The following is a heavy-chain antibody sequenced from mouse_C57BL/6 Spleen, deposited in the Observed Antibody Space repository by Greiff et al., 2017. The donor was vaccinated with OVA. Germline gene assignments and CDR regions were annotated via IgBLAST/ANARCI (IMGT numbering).Heavy chain of an antibody. V-gene: IGHV1-81*01. D-gene: IGHD1-1*01. CDR3: ARSAFITTVGGDFDY. CDR2: IYPRSGNT. J-gene: IGHJ2*01. Sequence: QVQLQQSGAELARPGASVKLSCKASGYTFTSYGISWVKQRTGQGLEWIGEIYPRSGNTYYNEKFKGKATLTADKSSSTAYMELRSLTSEDSAVYFGARSAFITTVGGDFDYWGQGTTLTVSS. CDR1: GYTFTSYG.